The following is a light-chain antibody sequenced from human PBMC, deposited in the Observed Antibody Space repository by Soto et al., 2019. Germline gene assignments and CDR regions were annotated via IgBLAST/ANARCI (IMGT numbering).Light chain of an antibody. J-gene: IGKJ1*01. CDR3: HQFGYSPRT. CDR2: ATS. CDR1: QTVNSDY. V-gene: IGKV3-20*01. Sequence: EIVLTQSPGTLSLSPGETATLSCRASQTVNSDYLAWFQQRRGQAPRLLIFATSRRATDIPDRFSGSGSGTDFTLAIRRLEPEDFAVYYCHQFGYSPRTFGQGTKVE.